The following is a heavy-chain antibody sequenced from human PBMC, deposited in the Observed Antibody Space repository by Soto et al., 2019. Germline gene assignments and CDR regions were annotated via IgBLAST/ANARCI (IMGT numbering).Heavy chain of an antibody. CDR1: GFTFSSYA. CDR3: ARTSRPWYYDSSGYPDY. V-gene: IGHV3-23*01. D-gene: IGHD3-22*01. Sequence: GGALRLSCAASGFTFSSYAMSWVRQAPGKGLEWVSAISGSGGSTYYADSVKGRFTISRDNSKNTLYLQMNSLRAEDTAVCYCARTSRPWYYDSSGYPDYWGQGTLVTVSS. J-gene: IGHJ4*02. CDR2: ISGSGGST.